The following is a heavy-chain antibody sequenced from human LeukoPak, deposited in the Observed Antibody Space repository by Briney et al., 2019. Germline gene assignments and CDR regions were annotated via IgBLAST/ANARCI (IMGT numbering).Heavy chain of an antibody. CDR3: GAAGGVIGQIDY. Sequence: SETLSLTCAVSGGSISSSNWWSWVRQPPGKGLEWIGEIYHSGSTNYNPSLKSRVTISVDKSKNQFSLKLSFVTAADTAVYYCGAAGGVIGQIDYWGQGTLVTVSS. J-gene: IGHJ4*02. CDR2: IYHSGST. CDR1: GGSISSSNW. D-gene: IGHD3-16*02. V-gene: IGHV4-4*02.